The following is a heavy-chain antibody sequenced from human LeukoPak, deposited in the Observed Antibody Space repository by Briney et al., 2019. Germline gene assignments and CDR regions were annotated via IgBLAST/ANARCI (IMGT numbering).Heavy chain of an antibody. CDR1: GYTFTGYY. J-gene: IGHJ6*02. CDR3: ASPGILIDGTTFYYYYGMDV. CDR2: INPNSGGT. D-gene: IGHD1-1*01. V-gene: IGHV1-2*02. Sequence: ASVKVSCKASGYTFTGYYMHWVRQAPGQGLEWMGWINPNSGGTNYAQKFQGRVTMTRDTSISTAYMELSRLRSDDTAVYYCASPGILIDGTTFYYYYGMDVWGQGTTVTVSS.